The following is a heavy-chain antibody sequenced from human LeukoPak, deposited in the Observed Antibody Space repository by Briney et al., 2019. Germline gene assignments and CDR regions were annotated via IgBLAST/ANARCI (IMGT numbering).Heavy chain of an antibody. Sequence: ASVKVSCKASGYTFTGYYIHWVRQAPGQGLEWMGWINPNSGGTNYAQKFQGRVTMTRDTSISTAYMELSRLRSDDTAVYYCARDGGGIAAADAFDYWGQGTLVTVSS. J-gene: IGHJ4*02. V-gene: IGHV1-2*02. D-gene: IGHD6-13*01. CDR1: GYTFTGYY. CDR2: INPNSGGT. CDR3: ARDGGGIAAADAFDY.